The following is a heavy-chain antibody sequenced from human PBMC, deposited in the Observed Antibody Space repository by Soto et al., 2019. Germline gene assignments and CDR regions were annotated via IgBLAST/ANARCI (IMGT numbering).Heavy chain of an antibody. V-gene: IGHV4-61*01. CDR2: IYSGGST. D-gene: IGHD2-2*01. CDR1: GGFVNSDTHS. CDR3: ARFVRSCSATTCSTRADV. J-gene: IGHJ6*02. Sequence: ETLSLTCTVSGGFVNSDTHSWSWIRQTPGKRLEWIGFIYSGGSTKNPSLRSRVTMSVDTSKNQFSLKLRSVIVADTAVYHCARFVRSCSATTCSTRADVWGQGITVTVSS.